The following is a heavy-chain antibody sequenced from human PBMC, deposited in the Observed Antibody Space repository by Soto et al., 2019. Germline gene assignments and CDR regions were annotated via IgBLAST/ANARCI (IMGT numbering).Heavy chain of an antibody. V-gene: IGHV4-61*01. CDR2: IYSGGST. D-gene: IGHD2-2*01. CDR1: GGFVNSDTHS. CDR3: ARFVRSCSATTCSTRADV. J-gene: IGHJ6*02. Sequence: ETLSLTCTVSGGFVNSDTHSWSWIRQTPGKRLEWIGFIYSGGSTKNPSLRSRVTMSVDTSKNQFSLKLRSVIVADTAVYHCARFVRSCSATTCSTRADVWGQGITVTVSS.